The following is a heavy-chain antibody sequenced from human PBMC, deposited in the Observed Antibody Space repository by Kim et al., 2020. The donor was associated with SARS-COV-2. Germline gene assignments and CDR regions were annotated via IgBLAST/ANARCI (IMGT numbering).Heavy chain of an antibody. CDR2: INAGNGNT. CDR3: ARDSGITMVRGVQFDP. CDR1: GYTFTSYA. V-gene: IGHV1-3*01. Sequence: ASVKVSCKASGYTFTSYAMHWVRQAPGQRLEWMGWINAGNGNTKYSQKFQGRVTITRDTSASTAYMELSSLRSEDTAVYYCARDSGITMVRGVQFDPWVQGTLVTVSS. J-gene: IGHJ5*02. D-gene: IGHD3-10*01.